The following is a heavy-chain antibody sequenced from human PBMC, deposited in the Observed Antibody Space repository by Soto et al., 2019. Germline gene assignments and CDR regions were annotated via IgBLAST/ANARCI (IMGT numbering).Heavy chain of an antibody. Sequence: EVQLLESGGGLVQPGGSLRLSCAASGFTFSSYAMSWVRQAPGKGLEWVSAISGSGGSTYYADSVKGRFTISRDNSKNTLYLQMTSLRTEDTAVYYCAKGVRGVVTPWGYWGQGTLVTVSS. J-gene: IGHJ4*02. D-gene: IGHD2-15*01. CDR2: ISGSGGST. CDR1: GFTFSSYA. V-gene: IGHV3-23*01. CDR3: AKGVRGVVTPWGY.